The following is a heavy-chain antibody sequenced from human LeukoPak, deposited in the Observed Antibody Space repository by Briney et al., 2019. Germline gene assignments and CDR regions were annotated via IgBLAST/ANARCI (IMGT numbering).Heavy chain of an antibody. D-gene: IGHD6-13*01. V-gene: IGHV3-74*03. CDR3: AKAGGLIASTGIDF. CDR1: GFTFSSYW. J-gene: IGHJ4*02. Sequence: GGSPRLSCAASGFTFSSYWMDWVRQAPGKGLVWVSRINTDGSSTTYADFVKGRFTISRDNSKNTVYLQMDSLRAEDTAVYYCAKAGGLIASTGIDFWGQGTLVTVSS. CDR2: INTDGSST.